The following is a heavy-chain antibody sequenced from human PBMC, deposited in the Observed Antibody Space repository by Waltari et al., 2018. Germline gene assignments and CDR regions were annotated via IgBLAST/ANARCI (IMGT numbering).Heavy chain of an antibody. V-gene: IGHV3-21*02. Sequence: EVLLVESGGGLVKPGGSLSLSCAASGFTFSRDSMNWLRQAPGKGLEGVSSISSSGSYTHYVDSVKGRFTISRDNAKNSLYLQMNTLRAEDTAVYYCARGGWGFYLDDWGQGTLVTSSS. D-gene: IGHD7-27*01. CDR1: GFTFSRDS. J-gene: IGHJ4*02. CDR2: ISSSGSYT. CDR3: ARGGWGFYLDD.